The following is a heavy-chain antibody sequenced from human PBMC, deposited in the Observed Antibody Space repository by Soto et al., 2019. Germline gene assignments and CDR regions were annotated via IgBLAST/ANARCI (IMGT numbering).Heavy chain of an antibody. J-gene: IGHJ4*02. Sequence: SETLSLTCAVCGDSISSMNWWGWVRQPPGKGLEWIGEIHHSGSTNYNPSLKSRVTISVEKSKNQFSLKLSSVTAADTAVYYCARYDYGSGNDYNIDYWGQGILVTVSS. CDR2: IHHSGST. V-gene: IGHV4-4*02. CDR3: ARYDYGSGNDYNIDY. CDR1: GDSISSMNW. D-gene: IGHD3-10*01.